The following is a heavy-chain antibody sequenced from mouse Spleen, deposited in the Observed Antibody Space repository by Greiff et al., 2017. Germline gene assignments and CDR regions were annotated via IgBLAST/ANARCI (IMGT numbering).Heavy chain of an antibody. CDR2: IDPSDSYT. V-gene: IGHV1-59*01. CDR3: ASASVNFAWVAY. J-gene: IGHJ3*01. Sequence: QVQLQQPGAELVRPGTSVKLSCKASGYTFTSYWMHWVKQRPGQGLEWIGVIDPSDSYTNYNQKFKGKATLTVDTSSSTAYMQLSSLTSEDSAVYYWASASVNFAWVAYWGQGTLVTVSA. CDR1: GYTFTSYW. D-gene: IGHD6-1*01.